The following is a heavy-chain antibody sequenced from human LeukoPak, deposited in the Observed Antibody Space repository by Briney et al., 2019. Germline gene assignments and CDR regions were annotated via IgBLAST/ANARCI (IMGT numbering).Heavy chain of an antibody. D-gene: IGHD6-13*01. CDR1: GGSFSGYY. V-gene: IGHV4-34*01. J-gene: IGHJ5*02. CDR3: ARGRFVKQQLDPNNWFDP. Sequence: PSETLSLTCAVYGGSFSGYYWSWIRQPPGKGLEWIGEINHSGSTNYNPSLKSRVTISLDTSKNQFSLQLSSVTAADTAVYYCARGRFVKQQLDPNNWFDPWGQGTLVTVSS. CDR2: INHSGST.